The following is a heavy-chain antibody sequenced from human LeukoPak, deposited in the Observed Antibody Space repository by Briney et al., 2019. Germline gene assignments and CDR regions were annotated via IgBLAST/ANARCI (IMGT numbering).Heavy chain of an antibody. V-gene: IGHV3-7*01. D-gene: IGHD3-10*01. CDR3: AGYYWRSGRLDDAFDI. CDR2: ITQDGSEK. Sequence: GGSLRLSCAASGFTFSSYWMSWVRQAPGKRLEWVANITQDGSEKYYVDSVKGRFTISRDNAKNSLYLQMNSLRAEDTAVYYCAGYYWRSGRLDDAFDIWGQGTMVTVSS. CDR1: GFTFSSYW. J-gene: IGHJ3*02.